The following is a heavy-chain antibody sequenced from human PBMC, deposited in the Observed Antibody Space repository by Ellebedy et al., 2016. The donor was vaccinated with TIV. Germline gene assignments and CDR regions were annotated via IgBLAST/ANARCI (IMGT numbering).Heavy chain of an antibody. J-gene: IGHJ3*02. D-gene: IGHD3-22*01. CDR3: AIKNYYDSSGVIYAFDI. CDR2: IYHSGST. Sequence: GSLRLXCTVSGYSISSGYYWGWIRQPPGKGLEWIGSIYHSGSTYYNPSLKSRVTISVDTSKNQFSLKLSSVTAADTAVYYCAIKNYYDSSGVIYAFDIWGQGTMVTVSS. CDR1: GYSISSGYY. V-gene: IGHV4-38-2*02.